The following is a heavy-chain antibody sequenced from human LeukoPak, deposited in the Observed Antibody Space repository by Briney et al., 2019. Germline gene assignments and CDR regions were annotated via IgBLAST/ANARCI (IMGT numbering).Heavy chain of an antibody. CDR2: ISSSGSTI. CDR1: GFTFSDYY. J-gene: IGHJ4*02. Sequence: GGSLRLSCAASGFTFSDYYMSWIRQAPGKGLEWVSYISSSGSTIYYADSVKGRFTISRDNAKNSLYLQMNSLRAEDTAVYYCAPAAVAGDFVHSGPGTLVTVSS. V-gene: IGHV3-11*01. CDR3: APAAVAGDFVH. D-gene: IGHD6-19*01.